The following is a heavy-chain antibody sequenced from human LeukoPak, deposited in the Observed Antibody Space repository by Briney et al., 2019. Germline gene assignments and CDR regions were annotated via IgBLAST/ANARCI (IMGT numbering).Heavy chain of an antibody. CDR3: ARDRSSPTTYGGMDV. J-gene: IGHJ6*02. V-gene: IGHV1-46*01. Sequence: GASVKVSCKASGYTFTSYYTHWVRQAPGQGLEWMGIINPSGGSTSYAQKFQGRVTMTRDTSTSTVYMELSSLRSEDTAVYYCARDRSSPTTYGGMDVWGQGTTVTVSS. CDR1: GYTFTSYY. CDR2: INPSGGST. D-gene: IGHD2/OR15-2a*01.